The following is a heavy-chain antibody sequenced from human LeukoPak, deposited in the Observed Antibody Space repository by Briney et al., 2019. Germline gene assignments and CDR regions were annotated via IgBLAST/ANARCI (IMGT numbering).Heavy chain of an antibody. CDR3: AKVGPWVNPDYDYYDMDV. D-gene: IGHD1-14*01. Sequence: GGSLRLACAVSGFTFGDYGMSWVRQAHGKGLEWVSGIHWNGGRTDDVDFVTGRLTISRGNAENSLYLQMNSLRAEGTAVNYCAKVGPWVNPDYDYYDMDVWGKGTTVTVSS. CDR2: IHWNGGRT. CDR1: GFTFGDYG. J-gene: IGHJ6*03. V-gene: IGHV3-20*04.